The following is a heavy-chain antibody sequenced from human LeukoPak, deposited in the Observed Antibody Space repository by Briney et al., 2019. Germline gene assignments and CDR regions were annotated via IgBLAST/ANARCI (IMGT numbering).Heavy chain of an antibody. V-gene: IGHV3-23*01. J-gene: IGHJ4*02. CDR3: AKFGQSAARRWDYFDY. CDR2: ISGSGGST. Sequence: GGSLRLSCAASGFTFSSYAMSWVRQAPGKGLEWVSAISGSGGSTYYADSVKGRFTISRDNSKNTLYLQMNSLRAEDTAVYYCAKFGQSAARRWDYFDYWGQGTLVTVSS. D-gene: IGHD6-13*01. CDR1: GFTFSSYA.